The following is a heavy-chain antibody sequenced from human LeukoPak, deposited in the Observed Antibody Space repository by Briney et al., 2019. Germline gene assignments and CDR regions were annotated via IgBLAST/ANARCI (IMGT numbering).Heavy chain of an antibody. CDR2: ISSSSSYI. D-gene: IGHD4/OR15-4a*01. J-gene: IGHJ4*02. Sequence: PGGSLRLSCAASGFTFSSYSMNWVRQAPGKGLEWVSSISSSSSYIYYADSVKGRFTISRDNAKNSLYLQMNSLRAEDTAVYYWGGDRGGGLWPGLEVEYWGQGTLVTVSS. CDR3: GGDRGGGLWPGLEVEY. V-gene: IGHV3-21*01. CDR1: GFTFSSYS.